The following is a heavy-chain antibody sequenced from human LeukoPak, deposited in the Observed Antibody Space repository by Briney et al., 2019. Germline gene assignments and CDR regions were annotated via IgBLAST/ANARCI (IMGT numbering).Heavy chain of an antibody. V-gene: IGHV3-74*01. CDR2: ISSDGANA. CDR1: GFTFSTYW. Sequence: PGGSLRLSCAASGFTFSTYWMHWVRQVPGKGLVWVSRISSDGANANYADSVKGRFTISRDNSKNTLYLQMNSLRAEDTAVYYCAKVEGNYGGDNWFDPWGQGTLVTVSS. D-gene: IGHD1-7*01. J-gene: IGHJ5*02. CDR3: AKVEGNYGGDNWFDP.